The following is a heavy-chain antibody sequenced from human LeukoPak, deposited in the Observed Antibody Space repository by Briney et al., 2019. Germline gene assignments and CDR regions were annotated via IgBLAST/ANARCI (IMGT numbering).Heavy chain of an antibody. CDR1: GYTFTSYD. Sequence: GASVKVSCKASGYTFTSYDINWVRQATGQGLEWMGWMNPNSGNTGYAQKFQGRVTITTDTSTSTAYMELRSLRSDDTAVYYCARVAQHRYYYDSSAFRYYFDYWGQGTLVTVSS. D-gene: IGHD3-22*01. CDR3: ARVAQHRYYYDSSAFRYYFDY. J-gene: IGHJ4*02. CDR2: MNPNSGNT. V-gene: IGHV1-8*03.